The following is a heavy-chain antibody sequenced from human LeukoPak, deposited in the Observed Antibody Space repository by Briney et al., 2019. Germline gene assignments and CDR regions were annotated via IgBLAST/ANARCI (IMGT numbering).Heavy chain of an antibody. CDR3: ATWYYYDSSGYRHHDAFDI. J-gene: IGHJ3*02. CDR1: GGSIGSNNYY. V-gene: IGHV4-39*01. Sequence: SETLSLTCTVSGGSIGSNNYYWGWIRQPPGKGLEWIGSIYYSGSTYYNPSLKSRVTISVDTSKNQFSLKLSSVTAADTAVYYCATWYYYDSSGYRHHDAFDIWGQGTMVTVSS. CDR2: IYYSGST. D-gene: IGHD3-22*01.